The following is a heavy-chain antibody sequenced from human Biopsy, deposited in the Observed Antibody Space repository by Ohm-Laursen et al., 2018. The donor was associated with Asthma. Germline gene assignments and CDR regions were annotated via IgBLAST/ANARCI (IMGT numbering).Heavy chain of an antibody. CDR2: INPNSGGT. CDR3: ARGQKSPGDRWFDP. CDR1: GYTFIGYH. D-gene: IGHD7-27*01. V-gene: IGHV1-2*06. Sequence: SSVKVSCKTSGYTFIGYHIRWVRQAPGQGLEWMERINPNSGGTNYAQKFQGRVTMTSDTSISTAYMELSRLRSDDTALYYCARGQKSPGDRWFDPWGQGTLVTVSS. J-gene: IGHJ5*02.